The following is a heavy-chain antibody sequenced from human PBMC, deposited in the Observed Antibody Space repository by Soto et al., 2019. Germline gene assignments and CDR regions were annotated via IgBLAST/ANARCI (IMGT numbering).Heavy chain of an antibody. Sequence: EVQLVESGGGLVQPGRSLRLSCAASGFTFDDYAMHWVRQAPGKGLEWVSGISWNSGSIGYADSVKGRFTISRDNAKNSLYLQMNSLRAEDTALYYCAKDIAAAGTRGQGTLVTVSS. CDR1: GFTFDDYA. V-gene: IGHV3-9*01. D-gene: IGHD6-13*01. J-gene: IGHJ1*01. CDR3: AKDIAAAGT. CDR2: ISWNSGSI.